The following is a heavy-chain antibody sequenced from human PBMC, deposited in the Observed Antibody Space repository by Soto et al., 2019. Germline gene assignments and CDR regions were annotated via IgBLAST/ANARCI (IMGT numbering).Heavy chain of an antibody. D-gene: IGHD2-15*01. V-gene: IGHV4-31*03. Sequence: PSETLSLTCTVSGGSISIGGYYWSWVRQHPGKGLEWIGYIYYSGSTYYNPSLKSRVTISVDTSKNQFSLKLSSVTAADTAVYYCARGIVVVVAAPNWFDPWGQGTLVTVSS. CDR2: IYYSGST. CDR1: GGSISIGGYY. J-gene: IGHJ5*02. CDR3: ARGIVVVVAAPNWFDP.